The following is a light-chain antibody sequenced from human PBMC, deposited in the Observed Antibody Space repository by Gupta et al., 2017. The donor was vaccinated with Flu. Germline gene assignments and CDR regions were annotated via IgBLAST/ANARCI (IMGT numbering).Light chain of an antibody. CDR3: QQDDLSPKT. J-gene: IGKJ1*01. CDR1: QSLQSTY. V-gene: IGKV3-20*01. CDR2: GAS. Sequence: GLLVWSPGEKVTLSCGASQSLQSTYVAWYQQKPGQSPKLLIFGASSRATGTPDRFSGGGSGTDFTLTISRLEPEDFAVYYCQQDDLSPKTFGQGTKVEV.